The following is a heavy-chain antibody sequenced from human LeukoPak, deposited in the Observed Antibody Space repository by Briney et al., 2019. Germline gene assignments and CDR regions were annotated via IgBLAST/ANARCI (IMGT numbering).Heavy chain of an antibody. Sequence: GGSLRLSCAASGFTFSSYWMSWVRQAPGKGLEWVANIKQDGSEKYYVDSVKGRFTISRDNAKNSLYLQMNSLRAEDTAVYYCARETYYYGSGSYFPYFDYWGQGTLVTVSS. CDR2: IKQDGSEK. D-gene: IGHD3-10*01. CDR1: GFTFSSYW. J-gene: IGHJ4*02. V-gene: IGHV3-7*01. CDR3: ARETYYYGSGSYFPYFDY.